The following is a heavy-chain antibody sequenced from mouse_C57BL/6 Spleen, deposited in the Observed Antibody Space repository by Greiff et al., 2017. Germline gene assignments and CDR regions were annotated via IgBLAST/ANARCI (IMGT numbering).Heavy chain of an antibody. CDR1: GYSITSGYY. CDR3: AYYDGFAY. Sequence: VQLKESGPGLVKPSQSLSLTCSVTGYSITSGYYWNWIRQFPGNKLEWMGYISYDGSNKYNPSLKIRISITRDTSKNQFFLKLNSVTTEDTATYYCAYYDGFAYWGQGTLVTVSA. D-gene: IGHD1-1*01. J-gene: IGHJ3*01. CDR2: ISYDGSN. V-gene: IGHV3-6*01.